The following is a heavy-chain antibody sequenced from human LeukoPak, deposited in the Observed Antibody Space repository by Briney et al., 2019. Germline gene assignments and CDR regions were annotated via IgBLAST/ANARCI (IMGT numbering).Heavy chain of an antibody. V-gene: IGHV5-51*01. CDR2: IYPGVSVT. D-gene: IGHD6-13*01. CDR1: GYSVTSYW. Sequence: GESLKISREGSGYSVTSYWIGCVRPMRGESLEWRGIIYPGVSVTRYSPSFQGQVHISADKSISTPYLQWSSLQASDTAMYYCARHSSRWTYDAFDIWGQGTMVTVSS. CDR3: ARHSSRWTYDAFDI. J-gene: IGHJ3*02.